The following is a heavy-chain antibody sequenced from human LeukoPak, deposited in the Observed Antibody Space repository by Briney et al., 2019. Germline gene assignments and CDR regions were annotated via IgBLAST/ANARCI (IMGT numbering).Heavy chain of an antibody. Sequence: GGSLRLSCAASGFTFSDYYMSWIRQAPGKGLEWVSYISSSGSTIYYADSVKGRFTISRDNAKNSLYLQMNSLRAEDTAVYYCARCDYKYKPAAGTFDWGAQGPGVTVSS. V-gene: IGHV3-11*04. J-gene: IGHJ4*02. CDR2: ISSSGSTI. CDR1: GFTFSDYY. CDR3: ARCDYKYKPAAGTFDW. D-gene: IGHD6-13*01.